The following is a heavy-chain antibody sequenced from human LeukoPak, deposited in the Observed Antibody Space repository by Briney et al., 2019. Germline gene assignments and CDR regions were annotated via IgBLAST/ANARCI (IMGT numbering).Heavy chain of an antibody. CDR3: TRGNSGWYFDY. CDR2: IEMKTDGGTT. CDR1: GFTFTNAW. D-gene: IGHD6-19*01. J-gene: IGHJ4*02. V-gene: IGHV3-15*04. Sequence: GGSLRLSCAASGFTFTNAWMTWVRQAPGKGLEWVGRIEMKTDGGTTDYAAPVKGRFTISRDDSKNMLYLQMNSLKTEDTAVYYCTRGNSGWYFDYWGQGTLVTVSS.